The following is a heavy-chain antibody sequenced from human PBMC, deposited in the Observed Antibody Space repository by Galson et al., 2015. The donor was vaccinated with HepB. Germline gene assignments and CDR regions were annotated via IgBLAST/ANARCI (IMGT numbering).Heavy chain of an antibody. CDR1: EFTVSNNY. CDR2: IYSNGNT. V-gene: IGHV3-53*01. CDR3: MRRWQ. J-gene: IGHJ1*01. Sequence: SLRLSCAASEFTVSNNYMSLVRQAPGKGPEWVSLIYSNGNTRYADSVRGRFTISRDNSKNTLYLQMNSLTAEDTAVYYCMRRWQWGQGTLVIVSS.